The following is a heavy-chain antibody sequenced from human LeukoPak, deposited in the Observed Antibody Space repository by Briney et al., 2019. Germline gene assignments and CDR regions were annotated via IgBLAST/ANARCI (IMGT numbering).Heavy chain of an antibody. CDR3: ARERGEYSTSHMAV. CDR2: INPNSGGT. CDR1: GYTFTGYY. V-gene: IGHV1-2*02. Sequence: ASVKVSCKASGYTFTGYYMHWVRQAPGQGLEWMGWINPNSGGTNYAQKFQGRVTMTRDTSISTAYMELSRLRSDDTAVYYCARERGEYSTSHMAVWGKGTTVTVPS. J-gene: IGHJ6*03. D-gene: IGHD6-13*01.